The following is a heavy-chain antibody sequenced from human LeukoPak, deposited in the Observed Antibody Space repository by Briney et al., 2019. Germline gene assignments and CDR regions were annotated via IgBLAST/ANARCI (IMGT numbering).Heavy chain of an antibody. Sequence: PSETLSLTCTVSGGSISNSSYYWGWIRQPPGKGLEWIGSIYYSGSTYYNPSLKSRVTISVDTSKNQFSLKLSSVTAADTAVYYCARVGVVVPAAISYSFYWFDPWGQGTLVTVSS. D-gene: IGHD2-2*01. CDR3: ARVGVVVPAAISYSFYWFDP. J-gene: IGHJ5*02. CDR2: IYYSGST. V-gene: IGHV4-39*07. CDR1: GGSISNSSYY.